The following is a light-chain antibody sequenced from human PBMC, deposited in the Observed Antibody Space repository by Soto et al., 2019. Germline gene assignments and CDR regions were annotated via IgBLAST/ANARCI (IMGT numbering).Light chain of an antibody. CDR1: QSISRR. J-gene: IGKJ1*01. CDR3: QQYNNYPWT. V-gene: IGKV1-5*01. Sequence: DIQMTQSPSTLSASVGDRVTLTCRASQSISRRLAWYQQKPGKAPKFLIYDDSSLESGVPSRFSGSGSGTDFTLTISSLQPDDFATYYCQQYNNYPWTFGQGTKVEIK. CDR2: DDS.